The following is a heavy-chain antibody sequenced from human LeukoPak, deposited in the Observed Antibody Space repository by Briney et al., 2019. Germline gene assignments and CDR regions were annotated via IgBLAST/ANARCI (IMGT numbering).Heavy chain of an antibody. CDR2: IKQGGSEK. V-gene: IGHV3-7*01. D-gene: IGHD5-18*01. CDR1: GFTFSSYW. J-gene: IGHJ4*02. Sequence: GGSLRLSCAASGFTFSSYWMSWVRQAPGKGLEWVANIKQGGSEKYYVDSVKGRFTISRDNAKNSLYLQMNSLRAEDTAVYYCARDMGYSYGYSYFDHWGQGTLVTVSS. CDR3: ARDMGYSYGYSYFDH.